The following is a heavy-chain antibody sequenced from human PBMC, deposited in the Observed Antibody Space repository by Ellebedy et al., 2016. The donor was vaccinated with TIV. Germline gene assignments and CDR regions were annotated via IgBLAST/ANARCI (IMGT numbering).Heavy chain of an antibody. J-gene: IGHJ4*02. V-gene: IGHV3-30*03. Sequence: GESLKISCAASGFNFHNYGLYWVRQAPGKGLEWVALILYDGTTKSYAESVKGRFTISRDNSKNTLYLQMNSLRAEDTAVYYCAREGIAVAGYPFDYWGQGTLVTVSS. CDR3: AREGIAVAGYPFDY. CDR1: GFNFHNYG. D-gene: IGHD6-19*01. CDR2: ILYDGTTK.